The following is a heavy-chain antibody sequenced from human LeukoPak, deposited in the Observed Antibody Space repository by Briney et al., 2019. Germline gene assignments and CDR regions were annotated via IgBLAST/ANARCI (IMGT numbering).Heavy chain of an antibody. CDR2: ISYDGTNK. CDR3: ARHWGYYENGGFFAY. CDR1: GFTFSPFA. V-gene: IGHV3-30*04. Sequence: PGGSLRLSCAASGFTFSPFAMHWVRQAPGKGLEWVAIISYDGTNKFYADSVRGRFTISRDNSKNTLYLQMNSLRAEDTAVYYCARHWGYYENGGFFAYWGQGTLVTASS. J-gene: IGHJ4*02. D-gene: IGHD3-22*01.